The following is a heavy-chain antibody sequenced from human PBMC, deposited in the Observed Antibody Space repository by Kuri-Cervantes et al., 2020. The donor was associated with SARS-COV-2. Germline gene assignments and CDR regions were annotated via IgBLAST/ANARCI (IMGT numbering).Heavy chain of an antibody. CDR3: TTALDYDFWSGSTPGYYYYMDV. CDR2: IKSKTDGGTT. D-gene: IGHD3-3*01. V-gene: IGHV3-15*01. Sequence: GGSLRLSCVASGFTFSAYTLNWVRQAPGKGLEWVGRIKSKTDGGTTDYAAPVKGRFTISRDDSKNTLYLQMNSLKTEDTAVYYCTTALDYDFWSGSTPGYYYYMDVWGKGTTVTVSS. J-gene: IGHJ6*03. CDR1: GFTFSAYT.